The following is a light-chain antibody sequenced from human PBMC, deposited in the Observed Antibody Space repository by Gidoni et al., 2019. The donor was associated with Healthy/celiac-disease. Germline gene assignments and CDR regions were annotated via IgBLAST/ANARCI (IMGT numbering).Light chain of an antibody. V-gene: IGKV1-39*01. CDR2: AAS. Sequence: DIQMTQSPSSLSASVGDRVTITCRASQSISSSLNWYPQKPGKAPKLLIYAASRLQSGVPSRFSGSGSGTDFTLTISSLQPEDFATYYCQQSYSTGVTFGPGTKVDIK. CDR1: QSISSS. J-gene: IGKJ3*01. CDR3: QQSYSTGVT.